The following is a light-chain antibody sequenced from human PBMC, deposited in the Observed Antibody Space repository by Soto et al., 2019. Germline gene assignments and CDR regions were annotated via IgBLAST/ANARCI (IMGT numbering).Light chain of an antibody. Sequence: EIVMTQSPATLSVSPGERATLSCRASQSVTSNLAWYQQKPGQAPRLLIYAASTMATGIPARFSGSGSGTEFTLTISSLQYEDFAVYYCQQYNKWPPWTFGQGTKVEIK. J-gene: IGKJ1*01. CDR2: AAS. CDR1: QSVTSN. CDR3: QQYNKWPPWT. V-gene: IGKV3-15*01.